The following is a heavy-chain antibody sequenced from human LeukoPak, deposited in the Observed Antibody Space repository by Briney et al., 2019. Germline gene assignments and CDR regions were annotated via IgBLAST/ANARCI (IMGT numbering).Heavy chain of an antibody. CDR2: ISSSSSTI. Sequence: PGGSLRLSCAASGFTFSSYSMNWVRQAPGKGLEWVSYISSSSSTIYYADSVKGRFTISRDNAKNSLYLQMNSLRAEDTAVYYCARDRLRASGYDFDCWGQGTLVTVSS. V-gene: IGHV3-48*01. D-gene: IGHD5-12*01. CDR1: GFTFSSYS. J-gene: IGHJ5*01. CDR3: ARDRLRASGYDFDC.